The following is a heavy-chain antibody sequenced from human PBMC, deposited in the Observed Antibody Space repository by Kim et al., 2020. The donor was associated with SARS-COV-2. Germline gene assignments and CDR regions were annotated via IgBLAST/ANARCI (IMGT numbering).Heavy chain of an antibody. J-gene: IGHJ4*02. V-gene: IGHV4-31*03. D-gene: IGHD6-13*01. CDR3: ATMKKLAGTIAAAGTPPEN. CDR1: GGSISSGGYY. Sequence: SETLSLTCTVSGGSISSGGYYWSWIRQHPGKGLEWIGYIYYSGSTYYNPSLKSRVTISVDTSKNQFSLKLSSVTAADTAVYYCATMKKLAGTIAAAGTPPENWGQGTLVTVSS. CDR2: IYYSGST.